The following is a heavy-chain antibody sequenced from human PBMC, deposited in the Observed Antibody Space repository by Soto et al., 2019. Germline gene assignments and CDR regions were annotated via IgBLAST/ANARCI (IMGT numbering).Heavy chain of an antibody. V-gene: IGHV1-3*01. CDR3: ARSLPAAMLGYYYYGMDA. D-gene: IGHD2-2*01. J-gene: IGHJ6*02. CDR2: INAGNGNT. Sequence: ASVKVSCKASGYTFTSYAMHWVRQAPGQRLEWMGWINAGNGNTKYSQKFQGRVTITRDTSASTAYMELSSLRSEDTAVYYCARSLPAAMLGYYYYGMDAWGQGTTGTGSS. CDR1: GYTFTSYA.